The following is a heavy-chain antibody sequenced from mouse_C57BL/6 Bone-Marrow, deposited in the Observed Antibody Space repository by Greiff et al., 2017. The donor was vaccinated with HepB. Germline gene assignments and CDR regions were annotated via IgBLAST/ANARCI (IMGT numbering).Heavy chain of an antibody. CDR1: GYTFTSYG. Sequence: QVQLQQSGAELARPGASVKLSCKASGYTFTSYGISWVKQRTGQGLEWIGEIYPRSGNTYYNEKFKGKATLTADKASSTAYMELRSLTSEESAVYVCARWGYDYDWYFDVWGTGTTVTVSS. V-gene: IGHV1-81*01. D-gene: IGHD2-4*01. CDR3: ARWGYDYDWYFDV. CDR2: IYPRSGNT. J-gene: IGHJ1*03.